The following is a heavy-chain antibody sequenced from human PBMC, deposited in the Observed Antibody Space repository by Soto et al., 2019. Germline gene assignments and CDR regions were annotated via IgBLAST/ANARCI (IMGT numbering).Heavy chain of an antibody. CDR1: GFSFSNYG. V-gene: IGHV3-30*18. CDR2: ISYDGSNK. D-gene: IGHD6-19*01. Sequence: QPGGSLRLSWAASGFSFSNYGMHWVRQAPGMGLEWVAVISYDGSNKYYADSVKGRFTISRDDSKNTLYLQMNSLRADDTALYYCAKGERALAFYWYFDLWGRGTLVTVSS. J-gene: IGHJ2*01. CDR3: AKGERALAFYWYFDL.